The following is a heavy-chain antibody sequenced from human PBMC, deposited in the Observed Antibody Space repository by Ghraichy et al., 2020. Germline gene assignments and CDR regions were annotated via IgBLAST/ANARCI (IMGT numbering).Heavy chain of an antibody. J-gene: IGHJ4*02. CDR3: ARVGQYYYGSGGYLLYYFDY. D-gene: IGHD3-10*01. Sequence: SETLSLTCAVYGGSFSGYYWSWIRQPPGKGLEWIGEINHSGSTNYNPSLKSRVTISVDTSKNQFSLKLSSVTAADTAVYYCARVGQYYYGSGGYLLYYFDYWGQGTLVTVSS. V-gene: IGHV4-34*01. CDR1: GGSFSGYY. CDR2: INHSGST.